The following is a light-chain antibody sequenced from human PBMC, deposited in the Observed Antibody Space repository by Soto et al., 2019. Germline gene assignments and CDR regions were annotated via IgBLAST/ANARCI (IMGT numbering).Light chain of an antibody. V-gene: IGLV2-14*03. Sequence: QSVLTQPASVSGSPGQSITIPCTGTSSDVGAYNFVSWYQQHPGKVPKLMIFDVSSRPSGVSDRFSGSKSGNTASLTISGLQAEDEGDYYCSAYTSSSTHVFGSGTKVTVL. CDR1: SSDVGAYNF. CDR3: SAYTSSSTHV. CDR2: DVS. J-gene: IGLJ1*01.